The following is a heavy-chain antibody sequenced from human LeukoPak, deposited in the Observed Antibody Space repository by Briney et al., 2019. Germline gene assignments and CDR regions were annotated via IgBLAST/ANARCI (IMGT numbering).Heavy chain of an antibody. Sequence: ASVKVSCKASGYTFTSYYMHWVRQAPGQGLEWMGIINPSGGSTSYAQKFQGRVTMTRDMSTSTVYMELSRLRSDDTAVYYCTRDREAAEFDYWGQGTLVTVSS. CDR1: GYTFTSYY. D-gene: IGHD6-25*01. V-gene: IGHV1-46*01. J-gene: IGHJ4*02. CDR2: INPSGGST. CDR3: TRDREAAEFDY.